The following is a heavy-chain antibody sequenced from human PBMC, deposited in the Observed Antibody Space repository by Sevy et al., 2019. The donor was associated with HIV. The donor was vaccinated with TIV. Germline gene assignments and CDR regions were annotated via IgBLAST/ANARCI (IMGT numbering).Heavy chain of an antibody. CDR2: VSDSGVRT. CDR3: ARKLVYGHFDT. Sequence: GGSLRLSCAASGFTFDSYSMTWVRLAPGKGLEWVSLVSDSGVRTQYADSVKGRFTISGDNSKSMVFLQMNSLGAEDTAVYYCARKLVYGHFDTWGQGTLVTVSS. D-gene: IGHD1-1*01. CDR1: GFTFDSYS. J-gene: IGHJ4*02. V-gene: IGHV3-23*01.